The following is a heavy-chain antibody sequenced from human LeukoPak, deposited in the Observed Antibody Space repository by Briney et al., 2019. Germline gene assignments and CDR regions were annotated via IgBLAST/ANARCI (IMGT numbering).Heavy chain of an antibody. J-gene: IGHJ6*02. V-gene: IGHV1-2*06. CDR2: INPNSGGT. Sequence: ASVKVSCKASGYTFTGYYMHWVRQAPGQGLEWMGRINPNSGGTNYAQKFQGRVTKTRDTSISTAYMELSRLRSDDTAVYYCAREIISIAAPHYYYYYGMDVWGQGTTVTVSS. D-gene: IGHD6-6*01. CDR3: AREIISIAAPHYYYYYGMDV. CDR1: GYTFTGYY.